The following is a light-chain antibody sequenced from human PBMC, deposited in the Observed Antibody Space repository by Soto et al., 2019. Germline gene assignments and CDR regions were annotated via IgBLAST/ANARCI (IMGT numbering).Light chain of an antibody. V-gene: IGLV2-8*01. Sequence: QSVLTQPPSSSGSPGQSVTISCTGTSSDVGGYNYVSWYQQNPGKAPKLMIYEVSKRPSGVPDRFSGSKSGNTASLTVSGLQAEDEADYYCSSYAGSNNYVFGTGTKDTVL. CDR3: SSYAGSNNYV. CDR1: SSDVGGYNY. CDR2: EVS. J-gene: IGLJ1*01.